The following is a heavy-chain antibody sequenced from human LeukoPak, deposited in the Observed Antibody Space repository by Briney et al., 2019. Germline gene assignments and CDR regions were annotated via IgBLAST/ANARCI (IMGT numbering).Heavy chain of an antibody. CDR1: GGTFSSYA. V-gene: IGHV1-69*05. Sequence: SVKVSCKASGGTFSSYAISWVRQAPGQGLEWMGGIIPIFGTANYAQKFQGRVTITTDESTSTAYMELSSLRSEDTAVYYCARGGTDYGNWFDPWGQGTLVTVSS. D-gene: IGHD4-17*01. CDR2: IIPIFGTA. CDR3: ARGGTDYGNWFDP. J-gene: IGHJ5*02.